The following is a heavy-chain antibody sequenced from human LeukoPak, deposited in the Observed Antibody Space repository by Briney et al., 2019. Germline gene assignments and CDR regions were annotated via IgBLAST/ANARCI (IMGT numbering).Heavy chain of an antibody. J-gene: IGHJ5*02. Sequence: EASVKVSCKASGYTFTGYYMHWVRQAPGQGLEWMGWINPNSGGTNYAQKFQGRVTMTRGTSISTAYMELSRLRSDDTAVYYCARAWSGITMVRGVIIIGWFDPWGQGTLVTVSS. CDR3: ARAWSGITMVRGVIIIGWFDP. V-gene: IGHV1-2*02. CDR1: GYTFTGYY. CDR2: INPNSGGT. D-gene: IGHD3-10*01.